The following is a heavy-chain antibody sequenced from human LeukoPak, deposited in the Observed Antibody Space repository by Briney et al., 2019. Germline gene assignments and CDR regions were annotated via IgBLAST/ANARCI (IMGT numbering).Heavy chain of an antibody. CDR1: GYTFTSYG. V-gene: IGHV1-18*01. CDR3: ARGYLTTIVEWFEP. Sequence: AASVKVSCKASGYTFTSYGISWVRQAPGQGLEWMGWISANNGKTKYAQNLQGRVTMTTDTSTSTAYMELRSLRSDDTAVYYCARGYLTTIVEWFEPRGQGTLVTVSS. J-gene: IGHJ5*02. D-gene: IGHD3-22*01. CDR2: ISANNGKT.